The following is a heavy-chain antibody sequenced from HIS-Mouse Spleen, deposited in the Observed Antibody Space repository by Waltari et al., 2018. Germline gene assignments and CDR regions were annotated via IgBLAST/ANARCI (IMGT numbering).Heavy chain of an antibody. D-gene: IGHD1-26*01. CDR2: ISYDGSNK. CDR1: GFHFRRYG. CDR3: AKDRGSPLYFDY. Sequence: QVQLVESGGGVVQPGRSLRLSCAASGFHFRRYGMPWVRQAPGKGLEWVAVISYDGSNKYYADSVKGRFTISRDNSKNTLYLQMNSLRAEDTAVYYCAKDRGSPLYFDYWGQGTLVTVSS. V-gene: IGHV3-30*18. J-gene: IGHJ4*02.